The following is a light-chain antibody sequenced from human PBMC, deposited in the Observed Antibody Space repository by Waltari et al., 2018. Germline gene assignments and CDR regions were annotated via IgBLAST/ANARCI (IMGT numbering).Light chain of an antibody. CDR3: NSYAGSNDVV. V-gene: IGLV2-8*01. CDR1: SSDVGGYNY. Sequence: QSALTQPPSASGSPGQSVTISCTGPSSDVGGYNYVSWYQQHPGKTPKLMIYEVNTRPSGVPDRFSGSKSANTASLTVSGLQAEDEADYFCNSYAGSNDVVFGGGTMLTVL. CDR2: EVN. J-gene: IGLJ3*02.